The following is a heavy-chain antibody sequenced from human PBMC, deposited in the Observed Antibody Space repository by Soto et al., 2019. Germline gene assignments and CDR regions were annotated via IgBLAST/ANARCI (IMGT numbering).Heavy chain of an antibody. J-gene: IGHJ6*02. V-gene: IGHV1-58*01. Sequence: SVKVSCKASGFTFTSSAVQWVRQARGQRLEWIGWIVVGSGNTNYAQKFQERVTITRDMSTSTAYMELSSLRSEDRAVYYCAAAGPPYYYDSSVFPPQGMDVWGQGTTVTVSS. CDR2: IVVGSGNT. CDR1: GFTFTSSA. CDR3: AAAGPPYYYDSSVFPPQGMDV. D-gene: IGHD3-22*01.